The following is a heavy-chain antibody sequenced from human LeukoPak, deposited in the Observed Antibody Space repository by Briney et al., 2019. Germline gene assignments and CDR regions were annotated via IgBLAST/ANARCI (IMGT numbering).Heavy chain of an antibody. CDR1: GGSFSGYY. D-gene: IGHD3-10*01. V-gene: IGHV4-34*01. CDR3: ARRRHYYGSGRPFHY. CDR2: INHSGST. Sequence: SETLSLTCAVYGGSFSGYYWSWIRQPPGKGLEWIGEINHSGSTNYNPSLKSRVTISVDTSKNQFSLKLSSVTAADTAVYYCARRRHYYGSGRPFHYWGQGTLVTVSS. J-gene: IGHJ4*02.